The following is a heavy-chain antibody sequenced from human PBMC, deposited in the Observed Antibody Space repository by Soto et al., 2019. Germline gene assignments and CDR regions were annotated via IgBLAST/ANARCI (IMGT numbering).Heavy chain of an antibody. D-gene: IGHD1-1*01. CDR1: GFTFSPYA. V-gene: IGHV3-23*01. J-gene: IGHJ4*02. CDR3: AKDRPRRTSGYFLDY. CDR2: VSASGLNT. Sequence: EVQLLESGGKLVQPGGSLTLSCAASGFTFSPYAMAWVRQAPGKGLEWVSGVSASGLNTDYADPVKGRFYISRDNSKNTVSLHMNSLRAEDTALYYFAKDRPRRTSGYFLDYWGQGTPVTVSS.